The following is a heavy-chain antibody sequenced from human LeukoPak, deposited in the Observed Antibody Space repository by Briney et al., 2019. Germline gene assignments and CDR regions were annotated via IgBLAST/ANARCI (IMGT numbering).Heavy chain of an antibody. Sequence: GGSLRLSCAASGFTFSGYGMSWLRQAPGKGLEWVGNIKRAGGEGYSVDSVKVRFTFSRDNAENQLYVQMNMLRAKAEAMAYCSTDEAPSTTVTAFHHWPQGPL. V-gene: IGHV3-7*01. CDR3: STDEAPSTTVTAFHH. CDR2: IKRAGGEG. J-gene: IGHJ4*02. D-gene: IGHD4-17*01. CDR1: GFTFSGYG.